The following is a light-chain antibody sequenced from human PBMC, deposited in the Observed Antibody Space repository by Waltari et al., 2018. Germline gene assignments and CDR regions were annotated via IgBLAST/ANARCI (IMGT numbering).Light chain of an antibody. V-gene: IGLV2-14*03. CDR3: SAYRGSFTLV. Sequence: QSALTQPASVSGSPGQSITISCTGTSSDIGAYDNVFWYQQHPGKAPKLMIYDVAKRPSGVANRVAGSKSGYPASLTISGLQAEDEADYHCSAYRGSFTLVFGGGTKVTVL. J-gene: IGLJ3*02. CDR1: SSDIGAYDN. CDR2: DVA.